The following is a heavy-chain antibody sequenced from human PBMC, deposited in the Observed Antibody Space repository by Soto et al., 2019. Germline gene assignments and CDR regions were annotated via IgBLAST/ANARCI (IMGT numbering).Heavy chain of an antibody. D-gene: IGHD6-19*01. Sequence: QDQLVQSGVEVKKPGASVKVSCKASGYSFTNYGITWVRQAPGQGFEWMGWISAYNGNTNYAQKFQGRATMTTDASTSTAYWEVRSLRSDDTAVYYCARDRGVAPPVAGNTHYYYYMDVWGKGTTVTVSS. V-gene: IGHV1-18*01. CDR2: ISAYNGNT. CDR1: GYSFTNYG. J-gene: IGHJ6*03. CDR3: ARDRGVAPPVAGNTHYYYYMDV.